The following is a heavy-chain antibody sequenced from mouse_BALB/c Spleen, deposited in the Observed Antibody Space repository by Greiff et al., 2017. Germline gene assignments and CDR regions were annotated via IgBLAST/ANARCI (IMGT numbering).Heavy chain of an antibody. V-gene: IGHV4-1*02. CDR3: ARPYYGSFSWFAY. Sequence: DVMLVESGGGLVQPGGSLKLSCAASGFDFSRYWMSWVRQAPGKGLEWIGEINPDSSTINYTPSLKDKFIISRDNAKNTLYLQMSKVRSEDTALYYCARPYYGSFSWFAYWGQGTLVTVSA. CDR2: INPDSSTI. D-gene: IGHD1-1*01. CDR1: GFDFSRYW. J-gene: IGHJ3*01.